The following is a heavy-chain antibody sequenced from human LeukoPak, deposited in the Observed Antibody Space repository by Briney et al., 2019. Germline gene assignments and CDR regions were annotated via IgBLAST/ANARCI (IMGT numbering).Heavy chain of an antibody. Sequence: PSETLSLTCTVSGGSISSYYWSWIRQPAGKGLEWIGRIYTSGSTNYNPSLKRRVTISADTSRNQFSLKVISVTAADTAVYYCARYTSYYGSGSYLAWFDPWGQGTLVTVSS. J-gene: IGHJ5*02. V-gene: IGHV4-4*07. CDR1: GGSISSYY. CDR2: IYTSGST. CDR3: ARYTSYYGSGSYLAWFDP. D-gene: IGHD3-10*01.